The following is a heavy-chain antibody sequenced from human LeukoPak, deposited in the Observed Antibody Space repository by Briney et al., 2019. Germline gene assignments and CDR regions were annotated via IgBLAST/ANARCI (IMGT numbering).Heavy chain of an antibody. CDR2: ISSSSSYI. CDR3: GSPHYYVIGGYSSLFDY. V-gene: IGHV3-21*01. D-gene: IGHD3-22*01. Sequence: GGSLRLSRAASGFTFSSYSMNWVRQAPGKGLEWVSSISSSSSYIYYADSVKGRFTISRDNAKNSLYLQMNSLRAEDTAVYYCGSPHYYVIGGYSSLFDYWGQETLVTVSS. J-gene: IGHJ4*02. CDR1: GFTFSSYS.